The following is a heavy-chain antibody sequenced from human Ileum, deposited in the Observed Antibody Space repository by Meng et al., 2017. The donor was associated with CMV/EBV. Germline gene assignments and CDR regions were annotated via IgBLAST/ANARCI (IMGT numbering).Heavy chain of an antibody. V-gene: IGHV3-30*02. J-gene: IGHJ6*02. Sequence: GGSLRLSCAASGFTFSSYGMHWVRQAPGKGLEWAAFIRYDGSNKYYADSVKGRFTISRDNSKNTLYLQMNSLRGDDAAVYYYSKNLEGDYCTSTSYFHLAMDVWGQGTTVTVSS. D-gene: IGHD2-2*01. CDR3: SKNLEGDYCTSTSYFHLAMDV. CDR2: IRYDGSNK. CDR1: GFTFSSYG.